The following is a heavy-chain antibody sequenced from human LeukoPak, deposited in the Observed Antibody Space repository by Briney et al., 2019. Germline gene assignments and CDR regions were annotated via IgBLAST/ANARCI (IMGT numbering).Heavy chain of an antibody. CDR3: ARVGYYDSMDV. Sequence: SETLSLTCAVYGGSFSGYYWSWIRQPPGKGLEWIGEINHSGSTNYSPSLKSRVTISVDTSKNQFSLKLSSVTAADTAVYYCARVGYYDSMDVWGKGTTVTVSS. J-gene: IGHJ6*03. V-gene: IGHV4-34*01. CDR1: GGSFSGYY. CDR2: INHSGST. D-gene: IGHD3-3*01.